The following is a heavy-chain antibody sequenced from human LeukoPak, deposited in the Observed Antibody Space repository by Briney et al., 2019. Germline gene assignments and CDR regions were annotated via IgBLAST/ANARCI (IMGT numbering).Heavy chain of an antibody. V-gene: IGHV4-39*01. CDR2: IYYSGST. Sequence: PSDTLSLTCTVSGGSISSSSYYWGWIRQPPGKGLEWIESIYYSGSTYYNPSLKSRVTISVDTSKDQFSLKLSSVTAADTAVYYCARVRFLEWLPEGNWFDPWGQGTLVTVSS. CDR1: GGSISSSSYY. D-gene: IGHD3-3*01. J-gene: IGHJ5*02. CDR3: ARVRFLEWLPEGNWFDP.